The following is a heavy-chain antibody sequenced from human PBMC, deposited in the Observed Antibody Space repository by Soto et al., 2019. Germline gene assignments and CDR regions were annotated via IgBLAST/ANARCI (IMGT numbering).Heavy chain of an antibody. CDR3: ARTITMVRGAPNDAFDI. J-gene: IGHJ3*02. V-gene: IGHV1-18*01. CDR1: GYTFTSYG. D-gene: IGHD3-10*01. Sequence: ASVKVSCKASGYTFTSYGISWVRQAPGQGLEWMGWISAYNGNTNYAQKFQGRVTITADESTSTAYMELSSLRSEDTAVYYCARTITMVRGAPNDAFDIWGQGTMVTVSS. CDR2: ISAYNGNT.